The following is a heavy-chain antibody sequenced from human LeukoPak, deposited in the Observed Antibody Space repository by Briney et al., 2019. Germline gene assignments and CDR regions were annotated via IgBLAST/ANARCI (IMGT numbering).Heavy chain of an antibody. D-gene: IGHD3-16*01. Sequence: GGSLRLSCAASGFTFSSYWMSWVRQAPGKGLEWVANIKQDGSEKYYVDSVKGRFTISRDNAENSLYLQMNSLRAEDTAVYYCARPRPGWSSVMPYFDYWGQGTLVTVSS. CDR3: ARPRPGWSSVMPYFDY. V-gene: IGHV3-7*01. CDR1: GFTFSSYW. CDR2: IKQDGSEK. J-gene: IGHJ4*02.